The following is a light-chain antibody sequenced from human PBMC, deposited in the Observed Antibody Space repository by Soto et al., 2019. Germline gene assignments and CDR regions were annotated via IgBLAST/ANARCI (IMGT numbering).Light chain of an antibody. CDR1: SSNIGAGYD. Sequence: QAVVTQPPSVSGAPGQRVTISCTGSSSNIGAGYDVHWYQQLPGTAPKLLIYTNNIRPSGVPDRFSGSKSGTSASLAITGLQAEDEADYYCQSYDNIPNRPHVVFGGGTKLTVL. CDR2: TNN. CDR3: QSYDNIPNRPHVV. J-gene: IGLJ2*01. V-gene: IGLV1-40*01.